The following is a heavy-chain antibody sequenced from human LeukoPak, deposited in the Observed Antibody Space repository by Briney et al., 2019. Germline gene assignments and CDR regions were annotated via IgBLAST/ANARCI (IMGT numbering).Heavy chain of an antibody. CDR1: GFTFSGYA. D-gene: IGHD4/OR15-4a*01. CDR2: TSGSSGST. V-gene: IGHV3-23*01. Sequence: PGGSLRLSCGASGFTFSGYATRWVPRAPGKGLGWVLSTSGSSGSTYYADSVKGRFTISRHNPKDPLSPHGNSLRAEDTPIFFSAWGKGRRPWCGRPFNYWGRETRVTVSS. J-gene: IGHJ4*02. CDR3: AWGKGRRPWCGRPFNY.